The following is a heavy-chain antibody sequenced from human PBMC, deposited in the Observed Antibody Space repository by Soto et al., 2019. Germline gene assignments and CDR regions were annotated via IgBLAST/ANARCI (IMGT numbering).Heavy chain of an antibody. CDR3: ARDRVDFWSGYYGEHYYYYYGMDV. Sequence: ASVKVSCKASGYTFTSYYMHWVRQAPGQGLEWMGIINLSGGSTSYAQKFQGRVTMTRDTSTSTVYMELSSLRSEDTAVYYCARDRVDFWSGYYGEHYYYYYGMDVWGQGTTVTVSS. V-gene: IGHV1-46*01. CDR1: GYTFTSYY. D-gene: IGHD3-3*01. J-gene: IGHJ6*02. CDR2: INLSGGST.